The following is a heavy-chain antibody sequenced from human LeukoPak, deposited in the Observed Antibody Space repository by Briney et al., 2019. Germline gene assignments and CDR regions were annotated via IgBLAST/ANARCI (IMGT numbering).Heavy chain of an antibody. Sequence: PSETLSLTCTVSGGSISSYHWSWIRQPPGKGLEWIGYIYYSGSTNYNPSLKSRVTISVDTSRNQFSLKLSSVTAADTAVYYCARYPVLRFLEWPYFDYWGQGTLVTVSS. CDR3: ARYPVLRFLEWPYFDY. V-gene: IGHV4-59*01. D-gene: IGHD3-3*01. CDR2: IYYSGST. J-gene: IGHJ4*02. CDR1: GGSISSYH.